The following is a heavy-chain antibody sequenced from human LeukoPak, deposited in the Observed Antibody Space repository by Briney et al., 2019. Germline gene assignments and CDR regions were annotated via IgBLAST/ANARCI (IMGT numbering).Heavy chain of an antibody. J-gene: IGHJ6*02. CDR2: ISAYNGNT. Sequence: ASVKVSCKASGYTFTSYGISWVRQAPGQGLEWMGWISAYNGNTNYAQKLQGRVTMTTDTSTSTPYMELRSLRSGDTAVYYCARDGDGLRYFDWLLSPYYYYGMDVWGQGTTVTVSS. CDR3: ARDGDGLRYFDWLLSPYYYYGMDV. V-gene: IGHV1-18*01. CDR1: GYTFTSYG. D-gene: IGHD3-9*01.